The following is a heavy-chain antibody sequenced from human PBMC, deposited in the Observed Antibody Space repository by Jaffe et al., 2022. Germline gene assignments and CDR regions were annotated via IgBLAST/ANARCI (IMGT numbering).Heavy chain of an antibody. CDR2: IYSGGST. Sequence: EVQLVESGGGLVQPGGSLRLSCAASGFTVSSNYMSWVRQAPGKGLEWVSVIYSGGSTYYADSVKGRFTISRDNSKNTLYLQMNSLRAEDTAVYYCASEDCSSTSCYHAFDIWGQGTMVTVSS. D-gene: IGHD2-2*01. CDR1: GFTVSSNY. V-gene: IGHV3-66*02. CDR3: ASEDCSSTSCYHAFDI. J-gene: IGHJ3*02.